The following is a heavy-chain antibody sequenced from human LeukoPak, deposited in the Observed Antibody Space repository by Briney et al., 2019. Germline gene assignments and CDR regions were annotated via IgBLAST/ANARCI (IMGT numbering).Heavy chain of an antibody. D-gene: IGHD2-2*01. CDR3: TRDNAYMFDY. Sequence: GGSLRLSCAASGFTFSSYSMNWVRQAPGKGLMWVSYINTDGTTTTYADSVRGRFTVSRDNAKNTLYLEMSRLRAEDTAVYFCTRDNAYMFDYWGQGTQVAVSS. CDR1: GFTFSSYS. V-gene: IGHV3-74*01. J-gene: IGHJ4*02. CDR2: INTDGTTT.